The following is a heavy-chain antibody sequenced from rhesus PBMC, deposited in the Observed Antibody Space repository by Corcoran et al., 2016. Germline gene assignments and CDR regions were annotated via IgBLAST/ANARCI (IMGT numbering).Heavy chain of an antibody. CDR1: GYSFTSYW. Sequence: EVQLVQSGAEVKRPGESLKISCTTSGYSFTSYWISWVRQMPGKGLEWRGAIDPSDSEPRYRPSFQGPVTIAADKSISTTYLQWSSLKASDAATYYCAKEADPHWYFDLWGPGTPITISS. V-gene: IGHV5-2*01. J-gene: IGHJ2*01. CDR3: AKEADPHWYFDL. CDR2: IDPSDSEP. D-gene: IGHD6-19*01.